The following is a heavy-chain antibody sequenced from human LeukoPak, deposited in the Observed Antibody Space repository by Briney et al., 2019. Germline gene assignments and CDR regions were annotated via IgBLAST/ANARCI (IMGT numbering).Heavy chain of an antibody. D-gene: IGHD2-15*01. CDR2: IYYDGST. J-gene: IGHJ4*02. CDR3: VRDDGGSPYDY. V-gene: IGHV3-53*05. Sequence: QAGGSLRLSCAASGFSVSSKYMSWVRQAPGKGLEWVAVIYYDGSTSYADSVRGRFTISRDNSKITVSLQMNTLRVEDTAVYYCVRDDGGSPYDYWGQGTLVTVSS. CDR1: GFSVSSKY.